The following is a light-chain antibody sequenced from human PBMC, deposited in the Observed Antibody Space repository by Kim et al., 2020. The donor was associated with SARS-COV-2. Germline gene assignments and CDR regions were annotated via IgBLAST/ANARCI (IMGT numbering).Light chain of an antibody. Sequence: DIQMTQSPSQLSASIGDTVTMTCRASQTIGKSVNWYQQKPGRAPNIVIFDASSLETGVPSRLSGSVSGVDFTLTISSLQRDDLGTYYCQQSFTTPLTFGQGTRLEIK. V-gene: IGKV1-39*01. CDR2: DAS. J-gene: IGKJ5*01. CDR3: QQSFTTPLT. CDR1: QTIGKS.